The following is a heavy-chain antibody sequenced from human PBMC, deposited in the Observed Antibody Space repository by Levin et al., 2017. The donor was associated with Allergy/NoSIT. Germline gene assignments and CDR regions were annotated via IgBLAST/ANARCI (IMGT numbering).Heavy chain of an antibody. CDR3: ARGGCSSTSCLDN. Sequence: PGGSLRLSCAASGFTFSNYWMHRVRQAPGKGLVWVSHINSDGSNTNYADSVKGRFTISRDNAKNTLYLQMYSLRDEDTAVYYCARGGCSSTSCLDNWGQGTLVTVSP. CDR2: INSDGSNT. CDR1: GFTFSNYW. J-gene: IGHJ4*02. D-gene: IGHD2-2*01. V-gene: IGHV3-74*01.